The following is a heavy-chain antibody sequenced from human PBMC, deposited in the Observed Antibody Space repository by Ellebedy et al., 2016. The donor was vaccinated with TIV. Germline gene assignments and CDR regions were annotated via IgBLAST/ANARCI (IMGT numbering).Heavy chain of an antibody. CDR1: GGSFNNPF. CDR3: ARNSGWYAHDY. J-gene: IGHJ4*02. Sequence: MPGGSLRPSCTVSGGSFNNPFWSWIRQLPGKGLEWNGYIYDSGSPNYNSSLQSRVTMSMDPSKNQFSLRLSSVTAADTAIYYCARNSGWYAHDYWGQGILVTVSS. D-gene: IGHD6-19*01. V-gene: IGHV4-4*09. CDR2: IYDSGSP.